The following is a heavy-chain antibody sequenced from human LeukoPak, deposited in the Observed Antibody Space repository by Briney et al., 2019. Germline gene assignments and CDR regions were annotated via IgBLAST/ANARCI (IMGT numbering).Heavy chain of an antibody. CDR1: GGSISSYY. CDR3: ARVRLGYSSGWYPDNWFDP. V-gene: IGHV4-4*07. D-gene: IGHD6-19*01. J-gene: IGHJ5*02. Sequence: SETLSLTCTVSGGSISSYYWSWIRQPAGKGLEWIGRIYTSGSTNYNPSLKSRVTISVDTSKNQFSLKLSSVTAADTAVYYCARVRLGYSSGWYPDNWFDPWGQGTLVTVSS. CDR2: IYTSGST.